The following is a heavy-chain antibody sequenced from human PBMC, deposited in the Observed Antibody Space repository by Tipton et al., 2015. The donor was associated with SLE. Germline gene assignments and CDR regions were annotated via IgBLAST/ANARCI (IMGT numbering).Heavy chain of an antibody. Sequence: TLSLTCTVSGGSISSSSYYWGWIRQPPGKGLEWIGSIYYSGSTYSNPSLTSRVTISVDTSKNQFSLKLSSVTAADTAVYYCAKVRATMVRGVKFYFYGMDVWGQGSTVTVSS. CDR1: GGSISSSSYY. V-gene: IGHV4-39*07. CDR3: AKVRATMVRGVKFYFYGMDV. CDR2: IYYSGST. J-gene: IGHJ6*02. D-gene: IGHD3-10*01.